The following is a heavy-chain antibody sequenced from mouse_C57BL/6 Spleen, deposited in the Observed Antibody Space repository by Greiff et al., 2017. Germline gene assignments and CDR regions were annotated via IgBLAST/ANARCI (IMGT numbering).Heavy chain of an antibody. J-gene: IGHJ1*03. Sequence: QVQLQQPGAELVKPGASVKLSCKASGYTFTSYWMHWVKQRPGQGLEWIGMIHPNSGSTNYNEKFKSKATLTVDKSSSTAYMQLISLTSEDSAVYDGARELGRNVGDWYFDVWGTGTTGTVSS. D-gene: IGHD4-1*01. CDR2: IHPNSGST. V-gene: IGHV1-64*01. CDR3: ARELGRNVGDWYFDV. CDR1: GYTFTSYW.